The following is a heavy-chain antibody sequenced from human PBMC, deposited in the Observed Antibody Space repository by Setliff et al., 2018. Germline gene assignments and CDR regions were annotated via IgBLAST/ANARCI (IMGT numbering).Heavy chain of an antibody. D-gene: IGHD6-6*01. J-gene: IGHJ4*02. CDR1: GGSISSGTYY. CDR2: IHYSGST. Sequence: SETLSLTCTVSGGSISSGTYYWGWIRQPPGKGLEWIGSIHYSGSTYYNPSLKSRVTVSVDTSKNQFSLKLSSVTAADTAVYYCAKHDGRSSFDYWGQGALVTVSS. CDR3: AKHDGRSSFDY. V-gene: IGHV4-39*01.